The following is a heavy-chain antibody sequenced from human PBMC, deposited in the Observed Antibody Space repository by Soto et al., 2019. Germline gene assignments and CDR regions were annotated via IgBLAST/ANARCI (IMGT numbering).Heavy chain of an antibody. V-gene: IGHV3-30*03. CDR2: ISYDGSNK. D-gene: IGHD3-3*01. Sequence: PWGSLRLSCAASGFTFSSYWMHCVRQAPCKGLEWGAFISYDGSNKYYADSVKGRFTISRDNSKNTLYLQMNSLRAEDTAVYYCASGWEYYDFWSGYPTGDYYYGMDVWGQGTTVTVSS. CDR1: GFTFSSYW. CDR3: ASGWEYYDFWSGYPTGDYYYGMDV. J-gene: IGHJ6*02.